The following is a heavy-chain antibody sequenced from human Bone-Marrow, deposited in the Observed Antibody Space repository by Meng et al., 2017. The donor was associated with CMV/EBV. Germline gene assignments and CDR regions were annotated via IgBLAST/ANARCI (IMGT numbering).Heavy chain of an antibody. CDR3: ARDVEYGGNRAMGAFDI. D-gene: IGHD4/OR15-4a*01. Sequence: GESLKISCAASGFTFSSYWMHWVRQAPGKGLVWVSRINSDGGSTSYADSVKGRFTISRDNSKNTLYLQMNSLRAEDAAVYYCARDVEYGGNRAMGAFDIWGQGTMVTVSS. CDR2: INSDGGST. CDR1: GFTFSSYW. V-gene: IGHV3-74*01. J-gene: IGHJ3*02.